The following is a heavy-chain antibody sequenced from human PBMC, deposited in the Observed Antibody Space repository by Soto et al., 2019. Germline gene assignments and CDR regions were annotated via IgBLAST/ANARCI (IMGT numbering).Heavy chain of an antibody. CDR2: ISGSGGST. Sequence: PGGSLRLSCAASGFTVSSYAMSGVRQAPGKGLEWVSSISGSGGSTYYADSVKGRFIISRDNSKSTLYLQMNSLRAEDTAVYYCATGTFNFDSWGQGTLVTVSS. V-gene: IGHV3-23*01. J-gene: IGHJ4*02. CDR3: ATGTFNFDS. CDR1: GFTVSSYA.